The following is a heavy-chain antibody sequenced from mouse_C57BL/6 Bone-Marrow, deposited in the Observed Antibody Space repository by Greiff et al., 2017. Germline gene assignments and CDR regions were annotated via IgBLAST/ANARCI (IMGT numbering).Heavy chain of an antibody. CDR1: GYTFTSYW. CDR2: IHPNSGST. D-gene: IGHD2-2*01. V-gene: IGHV1-64*01. J-gene: IGHJ3*01. CDR3: ARRWLRRRFSY. Sequence: QVQLQQPGAELVKPGASVKLSCKASGYTFTSYWMHWVKQRPGQGLEWIGMIHPNSGSTHYNEKFKSKATLTVDKSSSTAYMQLSSLTSEDSAVYYGARRWLRRRFSYWGQGTLATVAA.